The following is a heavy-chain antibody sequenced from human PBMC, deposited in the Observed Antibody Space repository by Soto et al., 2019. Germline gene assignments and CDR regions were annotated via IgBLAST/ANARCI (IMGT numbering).Heavy chain of an antibody. CDR3: ARGGGYCSGGSCPTWENWFDP. CDR2: MNPNSGNT. Sequence: ASVKVSCKACGDTFTSYDINWVRQATGQGLEWMGWMNPNSGNTGYAQKFQGRVTMTRNTSTSTAYMELSSLRSEDAAVYYCARGGGYCSGGSCPTWENWFDPWGQGTLVTVSS. D-gene: IGHD2-15*01. J-gene: IGHJ5*02. V-gene: IGHV1-8*01. CDR1: GDTFTSYD.